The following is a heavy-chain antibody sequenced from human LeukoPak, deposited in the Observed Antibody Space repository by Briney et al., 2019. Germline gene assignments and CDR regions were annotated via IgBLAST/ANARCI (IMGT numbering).Heavy chain of an antibody. V-gene: IGHV3-7*04. D-gene: IGHD3-16*01. CDR3: ARGGRAYGD. CDR1: GFTFSKLW. Sequence: GGSLRHFCGVSGFTFSKLWMIWVRQARGEGREWGANIKQDGSEKYYVDSVKGRFTISRDNAKNSLYLQMNSLGADDTAVYCCARGGRAYGDWGQGTLVTVSS. J-gene: IGHJ4*02. CDR2: IKQDGSEK.